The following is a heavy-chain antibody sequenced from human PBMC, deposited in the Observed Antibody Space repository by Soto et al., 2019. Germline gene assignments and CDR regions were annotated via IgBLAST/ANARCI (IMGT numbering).Heavy chain of an antibody. Sequence: QVQLQESGPGLVKPSQTLPLTCTVSGGSISSGGYYWSWIRQHPGKGLEWFGYIYYSGSTYYNPSLRSRVSISADTSKNQFSLKLSSVTAADTAVYYCARSPEATVTAFDYWGQGTLVTVSS. D-gene: IGHD4-17*01. CDR2: IYYSGST. CDR3: ARSPEATVTAFDY. CDR1: GGSISSGGYY. V-gene: IGHV4-31*03. J-gene: IGHJ4*02.